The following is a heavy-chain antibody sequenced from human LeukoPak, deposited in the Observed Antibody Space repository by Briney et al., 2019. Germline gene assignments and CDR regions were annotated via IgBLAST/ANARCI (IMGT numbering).Heavy chain of an antibody. CDR2: ISGSGGST. J-gene: IGHJ4*02. V-gene: IGHV3-23*01. Sequence: PGGSLRLSRAASGFTFSSYAMSWVRQAPGKGLEWVSAISGSGGSTYYADSVKGRFTISRDSSKNTLYLQMNSLRAEDTAVYYCAKEERITYYFDYWGQGTLVTVSS. CDR1: GFTFSSYA. D-gene: IGHD2-15*01. CDR3: AKEERITYYFDY.